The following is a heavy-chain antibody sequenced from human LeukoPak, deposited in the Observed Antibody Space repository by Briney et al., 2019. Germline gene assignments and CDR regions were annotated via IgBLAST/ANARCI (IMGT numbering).Heavy chain of an antibody. CDR3: AKAGAVVVVVAKFFDY. CDR2: ISFDGSNK. J-gene: IGHJ4*02. Sequence: GGSLRLSCAASGFTFSSYGMSWVRQAPGKGLEWVAVISFDGSNKYYADSVKGRFTISRDNSKNTLYLQMNSLRAEDTAVYYCAKAGAVVVVVAKFFDYWGQGTLVTVSS. D-gene: IGHD2-15*01. CDR1: GFTFSSYG. V-gene: IGHV3-30*18.